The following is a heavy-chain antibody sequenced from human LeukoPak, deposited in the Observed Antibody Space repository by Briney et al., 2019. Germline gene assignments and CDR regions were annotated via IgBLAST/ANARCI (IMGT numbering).Heavy chain of an antibody. CDR3: ARDRGSGWYLFDY. Sequence: GASVKVSCKASGYTFTGYYMHWVRQAPGQGLEWMGWINPNSGGTNYAQKFQGRVTMTRNTSISTAYMELSRLRSGDTAVYYCARDRGSGWYLFDYWGQGTLVTVSS. D-gene: IGHD6-19*01. V-gene: IGHV1-2*02. J-gene: IGHJ4*02. CDR2: INPNSGGT. CDR1: GYTFTGYY.